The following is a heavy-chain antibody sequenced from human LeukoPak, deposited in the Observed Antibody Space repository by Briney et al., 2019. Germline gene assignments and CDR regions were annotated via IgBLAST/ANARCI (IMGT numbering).Heavy chain of an antibody. CDR2: IIPIFGTT. Sequence: AASLKLTCEASGGTFSSYSISWVRQAPGQGLEWMGGIIPIFGTTNYAPTFKDRVTITADESTSTAYMELSSLRSEDTAVYYCAGEGGVGPAVRGYYFDYWGQGTLVTVSS. D-gene: IGHD2-2*01. J-gene: IGHJ4*02. CDR3: AGEGGVGPAVRGYYFDY. CDR1: GGTFSSYS. V-gene: IGHV1-69*13.